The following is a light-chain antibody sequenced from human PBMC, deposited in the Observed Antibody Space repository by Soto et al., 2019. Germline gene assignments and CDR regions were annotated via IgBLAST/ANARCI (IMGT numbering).Light chain of an antibody. Sequence: ESVLTQSPGTLSLTPGERATLSCRASQIISNNYLAWYQQKPGQAPRLLIYGASSRATGIPDRFSGSGSGTDFPLTTSRLEPEDFAVYYRQQYGSSSGTFGQGTKVAIK. V-gene: IGKV3-20*01. J-gene: IGKJ1*01. CDR3: QQYGSSSGT. CDR1: QIISNNY. CDR2: GAS.